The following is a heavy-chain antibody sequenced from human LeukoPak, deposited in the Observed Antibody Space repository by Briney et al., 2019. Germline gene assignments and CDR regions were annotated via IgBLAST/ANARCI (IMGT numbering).Heavy chain of an antibody. V-gene: IGHV4-4*09. Sequence: SETLSLTCTVSGGPISSYYWSWIRQPPGKGLEWIGYIYTSGSTNYNPSLKSRVTISVDTSKNQFSLKLSSVTAADTAVYYCARRGAGGYFDYWGQGTLVTVSS. CDR2: IYTSGST. J-gene: IGHJ4*02. D-gene: IGHD3-10*01. CDR3: ARRGAGGYFDY. CDR1: GGPISSYY.